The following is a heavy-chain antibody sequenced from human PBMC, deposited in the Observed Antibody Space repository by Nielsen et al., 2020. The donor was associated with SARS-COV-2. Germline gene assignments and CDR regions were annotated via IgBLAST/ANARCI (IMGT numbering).Heavy chain of an antibody. J-gene: IGHJ4*02. D-gene: IGHD6-19*01. CDR1: GFTFSSYA. CDR3: AKGGYSSGWGYYFDY. CDR2: ISGSGGST. Sequence: GESLKISCAASGFTFSSYAMSWVRQAPGKGLEWVSAISGSGGSTYYADSVKGRFTISRDNSKNTLYLQMNSLRAEDTAVYYCAKGGYSSGWGYYFDYWGQGTLVTVSS. V-gene: IGHV3-23*01.